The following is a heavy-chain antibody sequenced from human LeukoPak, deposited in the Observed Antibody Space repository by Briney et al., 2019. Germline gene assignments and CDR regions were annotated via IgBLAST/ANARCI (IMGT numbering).Heavy chain of an antibody. J-gene: IGHJ4*02. V-gene: IGHV3-30-3*02. CDR2: ISYDGSNK. D-gene: IGHD2-15*01. Sequence: GGSLRLSCAASGFTFSSYAMHWVRQAPGKGLEWVAVISYDGSNKYYADSVKGRFTISRDNSKNTLYLQMNSLRAEDTAVYYCAKDIVVVVAAGSFDYWGQGTLVTVSS. CDR3: AKDIVVVVAAGSFDY. CDR1: GFTFSSYA.